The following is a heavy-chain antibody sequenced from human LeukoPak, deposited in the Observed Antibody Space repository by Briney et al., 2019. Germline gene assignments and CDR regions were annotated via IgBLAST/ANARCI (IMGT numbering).Heavy chain of an antibody. CDR2: MNPNSGGT. V-gene: IGHV1-2*02. J-gene: IGHJ6*03. D-gene: IGHD4-17*01. Sequence: GASVKVSCKASGYTFTSYDINWVRQATGQGLEWMGWMNPNSGGTNYAQKFQGRVTMTRDTSISTAYMELSRLRSDDTAVYYCAREHDYGDYPSRASPYYYYMDVWGKGTAVTISS. CDR1: GYTFTSYD. CDR3: AREHDYGDYPSRASPYYYYMDV.